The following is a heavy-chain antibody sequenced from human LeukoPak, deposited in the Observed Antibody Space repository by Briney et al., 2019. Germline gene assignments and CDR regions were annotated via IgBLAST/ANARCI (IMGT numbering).Heavy chain of an antibody. D-gene: IGHD3-3*01. CDR2: ISSSGSTI. CDR1: GFTFSSYE. V-gene: IGHV3-48*03. J-gene: IGHJ4*02. CDR3: ARVVRDFWSGYQDYFDY. Sequence: GGSLRLSCAASGFTFSSYEMNWVRQAPGKGLEWVSYISSSGSTIYYADSVKGRFTISRDNAKNTLYLQMNSLRAEDTAVYYCARVVRDFWSGYQDYFDYWGQGTLVTVSS.